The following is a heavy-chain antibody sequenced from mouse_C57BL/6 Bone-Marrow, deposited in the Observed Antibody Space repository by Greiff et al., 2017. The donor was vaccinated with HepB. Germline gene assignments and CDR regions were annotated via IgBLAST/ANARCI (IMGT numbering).Heavy chain of an antibody. J-gene: IGHJ3*01. D-gene: IGHD1-1*02. CDR1: GYTFTDYY. Sequence: QVQLQQSGAELVRPGASVKLSCKASGYTFTDYYINWVKQRPGQGLEWIARIYPGSGNTYYNEKFKGKATLTAEKSSSTAYMQLSSLTSEDSAVYFCARSYYGRAWFAYWGQGTLVTVSA. V-gene: IGHV1-76*01. CDR2: IYPGSGNT. CDR3: ARSYYGRAWFAY.